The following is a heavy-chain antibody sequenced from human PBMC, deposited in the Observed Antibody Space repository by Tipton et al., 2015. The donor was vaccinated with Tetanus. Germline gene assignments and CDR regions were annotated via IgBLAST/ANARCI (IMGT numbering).Heavy chain of an antibody. D-gene: IGHD5-12*01. CDR3: LRDYEGW. V-gene: IGHV3-30*04. CDR2: ISYDGSKD. CDR1: GFTFNTYA. Sequence: QLVQSGGGVVQPGRSLRLSCAVAGFTFNTYAMHWVRQAPGKGLEWVAIISYDGSKDYYADSVKGRFTISRDNSNNTLYLQMNSLRSEDTGVYYCLRDYEGWWGQGTLVTVSS. J-gene: IGHJ4*02.